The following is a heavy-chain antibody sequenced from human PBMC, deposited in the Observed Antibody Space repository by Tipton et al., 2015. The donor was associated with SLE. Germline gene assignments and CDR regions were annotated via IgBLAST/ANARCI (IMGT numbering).Heavy chain of an antibody. V-gene: IGHV7-4-1*02. J-gene: IGHJ4*01. Sequence: QVQLVQSGSDLRKPGASVTVSCKASGYTFTTYAINWVRQAPGQGLEWVGWINTYTGKPTFAQGFTGRFVFSLDTSVNTAYLQISSLKPEDTAVYFCARGGASVLIRNCYFDYWGQGSLVTVSS. CDR1: GYTFTTYA. CDR3: ARGGASVLIRNCYFDY. D-gene: IGHD2-8*01. CDR2: INTYTGKP.